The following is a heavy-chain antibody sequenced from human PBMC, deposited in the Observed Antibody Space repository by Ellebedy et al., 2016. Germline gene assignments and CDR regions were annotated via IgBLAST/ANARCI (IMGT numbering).Heavy chain of an antibody. D-gene: IGHD2-15*01. CDR2: IGGDGTI. J-gene: IGHJ4*02. CDR3: ATRPNCRGGTCPFDH. CDR1: GFTLKSYA. Sequence: GESLKISCAASGFTLKSYAMTWVRQAPGKGLEWVSTIGGDGTIYSADSLKGRFTISRDDSKNTLYLQMDSLRAEDTAAYYCATRPNCRGGTCPFDHWGQGTPVTVSS. V-gene: IGHV3-23*01.